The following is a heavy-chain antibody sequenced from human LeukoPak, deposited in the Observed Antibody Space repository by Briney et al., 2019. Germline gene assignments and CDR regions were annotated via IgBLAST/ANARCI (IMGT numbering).Heavy chain of an antibody. CDR3: SNGIYSSSY. D-gene: IGHD6-6*01. CDR2: ISGSGGST. J-gene: IGHJ4*02. V-gene: IGHV3-23*01. Sequence: GGSLRLSCAASGFTFSSYAMSWVRQAPGKGLEWVSAISGSGGSTYYADSVKGRFTISRDNAKNSLYLQMSNLRADDTAMYYCSNGIYSSSYWGQGTLVTVSS. CDR1: GFTFSSYA.